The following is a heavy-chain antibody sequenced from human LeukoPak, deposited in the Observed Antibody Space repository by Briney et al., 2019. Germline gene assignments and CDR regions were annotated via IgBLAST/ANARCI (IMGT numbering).Heavy chain of an antibody. CDR1: GYTFTSYG. V-gene: IGHV1-18*01. CDR3: ARDQEIVVVTTINYFDY. D-gene: IGHD2-21*02. J-gene: IGHJ4*02. CDR2: ISAYNGNT. Sequence: GASVKVSCKASGYTFTSYGISWVRQAPGQGLEWMGWISAYNGNTNYAQKLQGRVTMTTDTSTSTAYMELRSPRSDDTAVYYCARDQEIVVVTTINYFDYWGQGTLVTVSS.